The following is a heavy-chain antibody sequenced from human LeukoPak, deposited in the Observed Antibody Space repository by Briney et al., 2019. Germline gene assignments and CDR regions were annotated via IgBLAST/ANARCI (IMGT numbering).Heavy chain of an antibody. D-gene: IGHD2-2*01. J-gene: IGHJ5*02. CDR2: IIPIFGTA. CDR1: GGTFSSYA. Sequence: SAMVSCKASGGTFSSYASSWWRQAPGQRLVELVGIIPIFGTAKYAQKFQGRVTITADKSTSTAYMELSSLRSEDTAVYYCARTGSSMPWGWFDPWGQGTLVTVSS. V-gene: IGHV1-69*06. CDR3: ARTGSSMPWGWFDP.